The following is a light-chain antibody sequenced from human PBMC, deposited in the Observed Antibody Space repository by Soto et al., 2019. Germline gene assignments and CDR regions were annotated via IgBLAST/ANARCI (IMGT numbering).Light chain of an antibody. J-gene: IGKJ5*01. CDR3: QQRSNWPIT. CDR2: DAS. CDR1: QSVSSY. V-gene: IGKV3-11*01. Sequence: EIVFTQSPATLSLSTGERAILSCRASQSVSSYLAWYQQKPGQAPRLLIYDASNRATGIPARFSGSGSGTDFTLTISSLEPEDFAVYYCQQRSNWPITFGQGTRLAIK.